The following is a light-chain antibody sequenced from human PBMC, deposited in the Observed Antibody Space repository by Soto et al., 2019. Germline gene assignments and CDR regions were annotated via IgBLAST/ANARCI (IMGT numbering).Light chain of an antibody. CDR2: DAS. CDR3: QQYDNLPRT. Sequence: DIQMTQSPSSLSASVGDRDTITCQASQNISNYLDWYQQKPGKAPKLLIYDASNLATGVPSRFSGSGSGTDFTFTISSLQPEDIATFYCQQYDNLPRTFGEGTQLEIK. V-gene: IGKV1-33*01. J-gene: IGKJ5*01. CDR1: QNISNY.